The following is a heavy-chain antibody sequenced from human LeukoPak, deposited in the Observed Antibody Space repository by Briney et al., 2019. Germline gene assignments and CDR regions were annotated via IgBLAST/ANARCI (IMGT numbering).Heavy chain of an antibody. J-gene: IGHJ4*02. Sequence: GGSLRVSCADPGFTFSDYAMSSVCQAPGKGLEWVSTISGSGVSTYYADSVKGRFTISRDNSKNTMYLQMNSLRAEDTAVYYCAKDWGMGDQLLRIDYWGQGTLVTVSS. D-gene: IGHD2-2*01. CDR1: GFTFSDYA. CDR3: AKDWGMGDQLLRIDY. CDR2: ISGSGVST. V-gene: IGHV3-23*01.